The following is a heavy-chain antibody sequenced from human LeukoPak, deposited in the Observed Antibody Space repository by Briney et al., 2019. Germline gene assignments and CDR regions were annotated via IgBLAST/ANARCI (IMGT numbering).Heavy chain of an antibody. CDR3: VKWGADSSGYYYEFDY. CDR1: GFTFSSYA. D-gene: IGHD3-22*01. CDR2: ISSTGGST. V-gene: IGHV3-64D*09. Sequence: GGSLRLSCSASGFTFSSYAMHWVRQAPGKGLEYGSAISSTGGSTYYADPVKGRLTIPRDNSKTTLYLHMSRLRAEDPAVYYCVKWGADSSGYYYEFDYWGQGTLVTVSS. J-gene: IGHJ4*02.